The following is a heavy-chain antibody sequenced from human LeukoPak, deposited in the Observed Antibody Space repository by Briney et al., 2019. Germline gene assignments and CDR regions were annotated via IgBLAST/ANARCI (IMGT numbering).Heavy chain of an antibody. CDR2: IYSGGST. J-gene: IGHJ6*02. D-gene: IGHD3-16*01. CDR1: GFTVSSNY. CDR3: ARDWGYYYYYGMDV. V-gene: IGHV3-66*01. Sequence: GGSLRLSCAASGFTVSSNYMSWVCQAPGKGLEWVSVIYSGGSTYYADSVKGRFTISRDNAKNSLYLQMNSLRAEDTAVYYCARDWGYYYYYGMDVWGQGTTVTVSS.